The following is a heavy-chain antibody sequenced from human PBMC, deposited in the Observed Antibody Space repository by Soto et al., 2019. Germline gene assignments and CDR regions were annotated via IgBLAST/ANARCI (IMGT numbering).Heavy chain of an antibody. CDR3: VRSGSSSGWYTAFDS. CDR1: GDSISGYY. V-gene: IGHV4-4*07. J-gene: IGHJ4*02. Sequence: SETLSLTCTVSGDSISGYYWSWIRQPAGKGLEWIGRIYASGSTISNRSLRSRVALSVDTSKNQSSLNLNSVTAADTAMYYCVRSGSSSGWYTAFDSWSQGMLVTVSS. CDR2: IYASGST. D-gene: IGHD6-19*01.